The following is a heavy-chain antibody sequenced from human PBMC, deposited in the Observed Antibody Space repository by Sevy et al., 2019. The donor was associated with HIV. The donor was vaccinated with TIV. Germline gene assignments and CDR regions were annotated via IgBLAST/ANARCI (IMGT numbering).Heavy chain of an antibody. CDR2: FSFGCGRI. Sequence: GGSLRLSCAASGFTFSNYAMSWVRQAPGKGMEWVSTFSFGCGRINYGDSVKGRFTISRDDSKNTLYLQMNSLRAEDTATYFCAREGCTQPHDYWGQGTLVTVSS. V-gene: IGHV3-23*01. J-gene: IGHJ4*02. CDR1: GFTFSNYA. CDR3: AREGCTQPHDY.